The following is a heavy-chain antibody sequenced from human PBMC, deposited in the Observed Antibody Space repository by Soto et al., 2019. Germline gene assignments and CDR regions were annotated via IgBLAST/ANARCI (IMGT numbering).Heavy chain of an antibody. Sequence: QVHLVQSGAEVKKPGASVKVYSKASRDTFTGYYMHWVRQAPGQGLEWMGWINPNSGGPNYAQKFQGRVTMIRDTSISTVYMELSRLRSDDTAVYYCARARIPDAFDIWGQGTMVTVSS. J-gene: IGHJ3*02. CDR1: RDTFTGYY. V-gene: IGHV1-2*02. CDR3: ARARIPDAFDI. CDR2: INPNSGGP.